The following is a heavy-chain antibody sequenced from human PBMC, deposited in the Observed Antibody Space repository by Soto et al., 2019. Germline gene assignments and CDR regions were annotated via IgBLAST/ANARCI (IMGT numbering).Heavy chain of an antibody. J-gene: IGHJ5*02. CDR1: GFTFSSYS. V-gene: IGHV3-21*01. CDR3: ARDVLRFLEVDCFDP. CDR2: ISSSSSYI. D-gene: IGHD3-3*01. Sequence: GGSLRLSCAASGFTFSSYSMNWVRQAPGKGLEWVSSISSSSSYIYYADSVKGRFTISRDNAKNSLYLQMNSLRAEDTAVYYCARDVLRFLEVDCFDPWGQGTLVTVSS.